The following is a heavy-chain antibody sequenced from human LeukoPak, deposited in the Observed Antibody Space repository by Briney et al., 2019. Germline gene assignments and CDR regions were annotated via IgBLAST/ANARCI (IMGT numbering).Heavy chain of an antibody. CDR3: ARWPVTGDDAFDT. CDR2: INPNSGGT. J-gene: IGHJ3*02. V-gene: IGHV1-2*02. D-gene: IGHD7-27*01. CDR1: GYTFSDYY. Sequence: ASAKVSCKASGYTFSDYYMHWVRQAPGQGLEWMGWINPNSGGTKYAQKFQGRVTMTRDTSISTAYMELSSLRSDDTAVYYCARWPVTGDDAFDTWGQGTMVTVSS.